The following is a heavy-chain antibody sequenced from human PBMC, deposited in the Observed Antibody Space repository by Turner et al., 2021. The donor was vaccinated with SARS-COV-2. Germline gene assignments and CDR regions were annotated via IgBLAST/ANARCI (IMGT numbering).Heavy chain of an antibody. Sequence: AQLVESGGGVVQPGRSLRLSCAASGFTFSTYSMNWVRQAPGKGLGWVSSISSSSSYIYYANSVKGRLTISRDNAKNSLYLQMNSLRAEDTAVYYCARARWHYYDSSGYYPDAFDIWGQGTMVTVSS. J-gene: IGHJ3*02. D-gene: IGHD3-22*01. CDR1: GFTFSTYS. CDR2: ISSSSSYI. CDR3: ARARWHYYDSSGYYPDAFDI. V-gene: IGHV3-21*01.